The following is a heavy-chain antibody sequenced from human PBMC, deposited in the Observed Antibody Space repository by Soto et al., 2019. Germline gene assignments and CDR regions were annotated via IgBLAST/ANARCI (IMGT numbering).Heavy chain of an antibody. CDR1: GGTFSSYA. CDR2: IIPIFGTA. CDR3: ASGSTYYYDSSGSYTPPLFDY. V-gene: IGHV1-69*06. Sequence: SVKVSCKASGGTFSSYAISWVRQAPGQGLEWMGGIIPIFGTANYAQKFQGRVTITADKSTSTAYMELSSLRSEDTAVYYCASGSTYYYDSSGSYTPPLFDYWGQGTLVTVSS. J-gene: IGHJ4*02. D-gene: IGHD3-22*01.